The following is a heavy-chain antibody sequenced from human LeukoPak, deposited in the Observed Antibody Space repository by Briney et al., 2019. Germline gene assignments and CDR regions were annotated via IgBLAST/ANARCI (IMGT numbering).Heavy chain of an antibody. CDR3: AKLSYEGDY. CDR2: INPSGGST. J-gene: IGHJ4*02. D-gene: IGHD3-16*01. Sequence: GASVKVSCKASGYTFTNYYIHWVRQAPGQGLEWMGIINPSGGSTNYAQKFQGRVTMTRDTSTSTVYMELSSLRSDDTAVYYCAKLSYEGDYWGREPWSPSPQ. CDR1: GYTFTNYY. V-gene: IGHV1-46*01.